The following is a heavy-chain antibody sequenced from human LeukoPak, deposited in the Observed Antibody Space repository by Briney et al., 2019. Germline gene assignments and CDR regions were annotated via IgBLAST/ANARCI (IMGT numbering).Heavy chain of an antibody. Sequence: SETLSLTCTVSGGSISSYYWSWIRQPPGKGLEWIGYIYYSGSTNYNPSLKSRVTISVDTSKNQFSLKLSSVTAADTAVYYCARSGRGGWFDPWGQGTLVTVSS. CDR3: ARSGRGGWFDP. CDR1: GGSISSYY. D-gene: IGHD3-3*01. CDR2: IYYSGST. J-gene: IGHJ5*02. V-gene: IGHV4-59*01.